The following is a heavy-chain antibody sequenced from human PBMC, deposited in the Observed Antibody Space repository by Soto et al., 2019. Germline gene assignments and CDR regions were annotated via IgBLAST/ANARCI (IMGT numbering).Heavy chain of an antibody. CDR3: ARDSAHLRITMVRGVGHHWFDP. D-gene: IGHD3-10*01. CDR1: GYTFTSYY. CDR2: INPNSGGT. V-gene: IGHV1-2*04. J-gene: IGHJ5*02. Sequence: GASVKVSCKASGYTFTSYYMHWVRQAPGQGLEWMGWINPNSGGTNYAQKFQGWVTMTRDTSISTAYMELSRLRSDDTAVYYCARDSAHLRITMVRGVGHHWFDPWGQGTLVTVSS.